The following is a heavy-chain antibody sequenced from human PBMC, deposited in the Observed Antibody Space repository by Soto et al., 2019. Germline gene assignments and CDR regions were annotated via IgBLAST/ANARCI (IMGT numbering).Heavy chain of an antibody. J-gene: IGHJ4*02. Sequence: EVHLLESGGGLVQPGGSLRLSCAASGFTFSSHVMSWVRQAPGQGLEWVSGISTGGGSTDYADSVKGRFTISRDNSKNTLHLQMKSLRAEYTAVYYCARSREIIASAGSFDYWGQGTLVTVSS. CDR1: GFTFSSHV. D-gene: IGHD6-25*01. CDR2: ISTGGGST. CDR3: ARSREIIASAGSFDY. V-gene: IGHV3-23*01.